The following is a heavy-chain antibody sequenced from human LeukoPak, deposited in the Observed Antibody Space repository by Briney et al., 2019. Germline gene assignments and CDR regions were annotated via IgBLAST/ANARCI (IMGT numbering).Heavy chain of an antibody. CDR1: VFTFSSYS. V-gene: IGHV3-64D*06. CDR2: ISSNGDLT. Sequence: GGSLRLACLASVFTFSSYSVHWVRQAPGKGLEYVSAISSNGDLTYYADSVKGRFTISRDNSKNTLYLQMSSLRADDTAVYYCRAAGTSERDYWGQGTLVTVSS. D-gene: IGHD6-13*01. CDR3: RAAGTSERDY. J-gene: IGHJ4*02.